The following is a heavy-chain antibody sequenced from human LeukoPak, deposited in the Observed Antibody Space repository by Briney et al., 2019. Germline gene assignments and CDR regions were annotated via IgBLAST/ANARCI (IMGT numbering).Heavy chain of an antibody. V-gene: IGHV4-4*02. CDR2: IYHSGST. J-gene: IGHJ4*02. CDR1: GGSISSSNW. CDR3: ARHENLAGWLMYFDD. Sequence: KTSGTLSLTCAVSGGSISSSNWGRWVRQPPGEGLEWIGEIYHSGSTNYTPSLRSRVTISVDTSKNQFSLKLSSVTAADTAVYYCARHENLAGWLMYFDDWGQGTLVTVFS. D-gene: IGHD3-22*01.